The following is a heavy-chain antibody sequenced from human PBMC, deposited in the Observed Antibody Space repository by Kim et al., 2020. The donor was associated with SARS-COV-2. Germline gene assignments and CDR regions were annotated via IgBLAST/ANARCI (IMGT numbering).Heavy chain of an antibody. V-gene: IGHV3-15*01. CDR1: GFTFSNAW. J-gene: IGHJ6*02. D-gene: IGHD2-15*01. Sequence: GGSLRLSCAASGFTFSNAWMSWVRQAPGKGLEWVGRIKSKTDGGTTDYAAPVKGRFTISRDDSKNTLYLQMNSLKTEDTAVYYCTTASCGGSCFYYYGMDVWGQGTTVTVSS. CDR2: IKSKTDGGTT. CDR3: TTASCGGSCFYYYGMDV.